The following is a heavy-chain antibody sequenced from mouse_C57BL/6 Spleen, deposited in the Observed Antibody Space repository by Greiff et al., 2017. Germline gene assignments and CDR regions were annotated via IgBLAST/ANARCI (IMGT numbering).Heavy chain of an antibody. CDR1: GYAFSSYW. V-gene: IGHV1-80*01. Sequence: VQLQQSGAELVKPGASVKISCKASGYAFSSYWMNWVKQRPGKGLEWIGQIYPGDGDTNYNAKFKGKATLTADKSSSTAYMQLSSLTSEDSAVYFCARSPETAQTTSYAMDYWGQGTSVTVSS. D-gene: IGHD3-2*02. J-gene: IGHJ4*01. CDR2: IYPGDGDT. CDR3: ARSPETAQTTSYAMDY.